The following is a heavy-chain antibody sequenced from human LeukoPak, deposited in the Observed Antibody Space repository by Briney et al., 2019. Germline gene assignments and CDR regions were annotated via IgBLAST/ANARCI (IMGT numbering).Heavy chain of an antibody. CDR1: GYTFTGYY. J-gene: IGHJ4*02. Sequence: ASVTVSCTASGYTFTGYYMHWVRQAPGHGLEWMGRINPNSGGTNYAQKFQGRVTMTRDTSISTAYMELSRLRSDDTAVYYCARDPRIAVAGKYFDYWGQGTLVTVSS. V-gene: IGHV1-2*06. CDR2: INPNSGGT. CDR3: ARDPRIAVAGKYFDY. D-gene: IGHD6-19*01.